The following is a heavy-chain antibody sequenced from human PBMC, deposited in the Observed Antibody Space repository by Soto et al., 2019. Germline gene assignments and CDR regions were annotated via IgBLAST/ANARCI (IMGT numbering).Heavy chain of an antibody. V-gene: IGHV4-31*03. J-gene: IGHJ3*02. CDR2: LYYTGST. CDR1: GGSITSDGFY. Sequence: QVQLQESGPGLLKPSQTLSLTCTVSGGSITSDGFYWTWIRQRPGKGLEWIAYLYYTGSTFYNPSLKSRLTISLDKSANRFSLKMTSVTAADTAIYFCVSGPFHIWGQGTMVVVSS. CDR3: VSGPFHI.